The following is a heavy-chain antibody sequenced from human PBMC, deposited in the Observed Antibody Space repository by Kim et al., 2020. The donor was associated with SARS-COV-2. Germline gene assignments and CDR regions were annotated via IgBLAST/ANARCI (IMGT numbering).Heavy chain of an antibody. D-gene: IGHD1-1*01. CDR2: IYYSGST. CDR3: ARTGNAGWFDP. J-gene: IGHJ5*02. CDR1: GGSISNYY. Sequence: SATLSLTCTVSGGSISNYYWSWIRQPPGKGLEWIGYIYYSGSTNYTPSLKSRVTISIDTSKNQFSLKLSSVTAADTAMYYCARTGNAGWFDPWGQGTLVTVSS. V-gene: IGHV4-59*01.